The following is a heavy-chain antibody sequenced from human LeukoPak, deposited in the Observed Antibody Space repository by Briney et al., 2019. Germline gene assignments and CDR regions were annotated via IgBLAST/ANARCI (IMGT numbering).Heavy chain of an antibody. Sequence: GGSLRLSCAASGFTFSSYWMSWVRQAPGKGLEWVANIKQDGSEKYYVDSVKGRFTISRDNAKNSLYLQMNSLRAEDTAVYYCAKILGYCSGGNCYSFYFDYWGQGTLVTVSS. V-gene: IGHV3-7*01. CDR3: AKILGYCSGGNCYSFYFDY. J-gene: IGHJ4*02. CDR1: GFTFSSYW. CDR2: IKQDGSEK. D-gene: IGHD2-15*01.